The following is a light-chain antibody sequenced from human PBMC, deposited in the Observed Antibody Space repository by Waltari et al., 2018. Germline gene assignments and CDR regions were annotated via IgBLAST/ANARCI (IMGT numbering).Light chain of an antibody. V-gene: IGKV3-20*01. CDR1: QRVSSNY. CDR2: GAS. J-gene: IGKJ2*01. Sequence: EIVLTQSPGTLSLSPGERATLSCRASQRVSSNYLAWYQQKPGQAPRLLIYGASSRATGIPDRVSGSGSGTDFTLTISRLEPEDFAVYYCQQYGSSPLTFGQGTKLEIK. CDR3: QQYGSSPLT.